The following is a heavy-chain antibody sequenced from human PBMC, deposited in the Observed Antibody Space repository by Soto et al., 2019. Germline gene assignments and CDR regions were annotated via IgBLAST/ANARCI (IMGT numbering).Heavy chain of an antibody. CDR2: ISAYNGNT. D-gene: IGHD3-10*01. Sequence: QVQLVQSGAEVKKPGASVKVSCKASGYTFTSYGISWVRQAPGQGLEWMGWISAYNGNTNYAQKLQGRVTMTTDTSTSTAYMELRSLRSDDTAVYYCARVNYYGSGSPLYYYYGMDVWGQGTTVTVSS. CDR3: ARVNYYGSGSPLYYYYGMDV. V-gene: IGHV1-18*01. J-gene: IGHJ6*02. CDR1: GYTFTSYG.